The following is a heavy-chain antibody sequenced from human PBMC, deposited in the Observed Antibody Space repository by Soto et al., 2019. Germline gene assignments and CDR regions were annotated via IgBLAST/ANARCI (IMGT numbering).Heavy chain of an antibody. V-gene: IGHV3-48*02. Sequence: PGGSLRLSCAASGFTFSSYSMNWVRQAPGKGLEWVSYISSSSSTIYYADSVKGRFTISRDNAKNSLYLQMNSLRDEDTAVYYCARGDREDIAVVVGDRPGEYGVDVWGQGTTVTVS. CDR3: ARGDREDIAVVVGDRPGEYGVDV. CDR1: GFTFSSYS. J-gene: IGHJ6*02. D-gene: IGHD2-15*01. CDR2: ISSSSSTI.